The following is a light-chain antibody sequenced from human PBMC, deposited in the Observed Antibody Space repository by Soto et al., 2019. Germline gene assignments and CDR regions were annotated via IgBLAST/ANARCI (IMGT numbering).Light chain of an antibody. CDR2: DAS. Sequence: EIVLTQSPATLSLSPGERATLSCRASQSVSSYLAWYQQKPGQAPRLLIYDASNRATGIPARFSGSGSGTDFTLTISRLEPEDFVVCYCQQYGRSPTFGQGTKVDIK. CDR1: QSVSSY. CDR3: QQYGRSPT. V-gene: IGKV3-11*01. J-gene: IGKJ1*01.